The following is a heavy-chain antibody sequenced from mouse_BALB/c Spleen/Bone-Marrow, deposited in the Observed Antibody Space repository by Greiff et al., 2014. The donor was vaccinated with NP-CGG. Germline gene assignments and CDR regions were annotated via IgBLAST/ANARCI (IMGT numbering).Heavy chain of an antibody. V-gene: IGHV1-22*01. Sequence: EVQLQQSGPELVMPGASVKISCKTSGYTFTDYTLHWVKQSHGKSLEWIGGVNPNIGGTSYNQKFKDEASLTVNKSSTTAYMELRSLTSEDSAVYYCARGRWYYWGQGTTLTVSS. D-gene: IGHD2-3*01. CDR3: ARGRWYY. CDR2: VNPNIGGT. CDR1: GYTFTDYT. J-gene: IGHJ2*01.